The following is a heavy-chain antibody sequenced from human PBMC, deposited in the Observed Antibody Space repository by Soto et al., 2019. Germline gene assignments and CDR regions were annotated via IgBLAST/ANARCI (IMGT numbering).Heavy chain of an antibody. CDR1: RFTFSNFA. J-gene: IGHJ6*02. V-gene: IGHV3-30-3*01. D-gene: IGHD2-2*01. Sequence: PRRSLRLSCAASRFTFSNFAIYWVRQSPGKGLEWVTGISYDGSHKYYADSVKGRVTISRDNSKNTLYLQMTNLRAEDSGAYLCARDYQYQRAMVVWGPGPLVTVFS. CDR3: ARDYQYQRAMVV. CDR2: ISYDGSHK.